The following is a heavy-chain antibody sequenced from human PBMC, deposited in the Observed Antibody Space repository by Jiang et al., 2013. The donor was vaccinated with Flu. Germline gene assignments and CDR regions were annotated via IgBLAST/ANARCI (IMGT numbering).Heavy chain of an antibody. Sequence: LLKPSETLSLTCTVSGGSISSSSYYWGWIRQPPGKGLEWIGSIYYSGSTYYNPSLKSRVTISVDTSKNQFSLKLSSVTAADSAVYYCARHVPVSPRIRRTLWFDYWGQGTLVTVSS. D-gene: IGHD1-14*01. CDR3: ARHVPVSPRIRRTLWFDY. J-gene: IGHJ4*02. CDR2: IYYSGST. CDR1: GGSISSSSYY. V-gene: IGHV4-39*01.